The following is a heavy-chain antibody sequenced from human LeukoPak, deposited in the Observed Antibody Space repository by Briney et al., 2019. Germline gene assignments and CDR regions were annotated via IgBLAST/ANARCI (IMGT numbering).Heavy chain of an antibody. CDR2: INHSGSA. CDR1: AYSISSGYY. V-gene: IGHV4-38-2*01. D-gene: IGHD6-19*01. Sequence: SETLSLTCVVSAYSISSGYYWAWIRQSPGKGLEWIGEINHSGSATYNPSLKSRVTISLDTSKNQFSLKLTSVTAADAAIYYCARSKVAGSGKFFQHWGQGTLVTVSS. J-gene: IGHJ1*01. CDR3: ARSKVAGSGKFFQH.